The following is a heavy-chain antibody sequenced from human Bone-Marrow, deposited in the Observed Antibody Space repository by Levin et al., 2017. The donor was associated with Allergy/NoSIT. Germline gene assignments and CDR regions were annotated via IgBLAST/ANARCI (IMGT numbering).Heavy chain of an antibody. CDR3: ARDPDYYDRAFDI. CDR1: GYTFTDYY. CDR2: INPNSGGT. J-gene: IGHJ3*02. Sequence: GESLKISCKASGYTFTDYYMNWVRQAPGQGLEWMGWINPNSGGTNYAQKFQGRVTMTRDTTISTAYMELSGLRSDDTAVYYCARDPDYYDRAFDIWGQGTMVTVSS. D-gene: IGHD3-22*01. V-gene: IGHV1-2*02.